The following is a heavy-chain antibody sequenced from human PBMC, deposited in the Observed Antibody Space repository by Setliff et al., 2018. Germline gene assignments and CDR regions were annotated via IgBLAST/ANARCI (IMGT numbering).Heavy chain of an antibody. CDR1: GFSFSGYD. J-gene: IGHJ4*02. V-gene: IGHV3-30*02. Sequence: PGGSLRPSCAATGFSFSGYDMRCVRQAPGKGMEWVAFIRFDGSNNNYGDSVKGPFTTSRDNSENTLYLQRNSLRAEETAVYYCTRVAYSYGFDSWGQGTQVTVSS. CDR2: IRFDGSNN. CDR3: TRVAYSYGFDS. D-gene: IGHD5-18*01.